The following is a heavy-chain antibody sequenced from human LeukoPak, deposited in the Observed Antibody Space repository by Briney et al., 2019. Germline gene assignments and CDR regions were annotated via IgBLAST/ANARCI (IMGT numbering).Heavy chain of an antibody. CDR2: ISSSSSSI. D-gene: IGHD3-16*01. CDR1: GFIFSTYS. V-gene: IGHV3-48*01. CDR3: AKHYDYVWGSLY. J-gene: IGHJ4*02. Sequence: GGSLRLSCAASGFIFSTYSINWVRQAPGKGLEWVSHISSSSSSIYYADSVKGRFSISRDNAKNSLYLQMNSLRAEDTAVYYCAKHYDYVWGSLYWGQGTLVTVSS.